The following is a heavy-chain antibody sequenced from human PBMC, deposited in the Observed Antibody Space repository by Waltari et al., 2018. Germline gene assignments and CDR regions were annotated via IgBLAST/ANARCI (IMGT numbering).Heavy chain of an antibody. CDR3: ARDLSGSYSGG. Sequence: EVQLVESGGGLVQPGGSLRLSCAASGFTFSSYSMNWVRQAPGKGLEWVSYISSRSSTIYYADSVKGRFTISRDNAKNSLYLQMNSLRAEDTAVYYCARDLSGSYSGGWGQGTLVTVSS. D-gene: IGHD1-26*01. CDR2: ISSRSSTI. CDR1: GFTFSSYS. V-gene: IGHV3-48*01. J-gene: IGHJ4*02.